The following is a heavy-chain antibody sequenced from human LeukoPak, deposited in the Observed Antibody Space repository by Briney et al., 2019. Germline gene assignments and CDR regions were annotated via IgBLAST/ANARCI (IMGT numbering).Heavy chain of an antibody. D-gene: IGHD3-9*01. V-gene: IGHV4-38-2*02. Sequence: SETLSLTCTVSGYSISSGYYWGWIRQPPGKGLEWIGSIYHSGSTYYNPSLKSRVTISVDTSKNQFSLKLSSVTAADTAVYYCARRQYYDILTWGQGTLVTVSS. CDR3: ARRQYYDILT. CDR2: IYHSGST. J-gene: IGHJ4*02. CDR1: GYSISSGYY.